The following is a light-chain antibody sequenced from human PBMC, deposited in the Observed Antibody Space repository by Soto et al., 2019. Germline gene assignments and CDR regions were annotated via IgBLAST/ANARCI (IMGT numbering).Light chain of an antibody. CDR1: QSISSN. J-gene: IGKJ1*01. CDR2: GAS. CDR3: QQYGSSGT. Sequence: EIVLTQSPGTLALSPGERATLSCRASQSISSNLAWYQQKPGQAPXXLIYGASTRATGIPARFTGSGSGTEFTLTISSMKSEDFAVYYCQQYGSSGTFGQGTKVDIK. V-gene: IGKV3-20*01.